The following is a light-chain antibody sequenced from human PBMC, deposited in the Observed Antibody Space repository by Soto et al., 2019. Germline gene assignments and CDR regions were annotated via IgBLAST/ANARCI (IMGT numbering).Light chain of an antibody. CDR2: GAS. CDR1: QSINSS. J-gene: IGKJ1*01. Sequence: EIVMTQSPATLAVSPGERVILSCRASQSINSSLAWYHQKPGQAPRLLIHGASTRATGIPARFSGSGSGTDFTLTISRLEPEDCAIYYCQQYGSSPRFGQGTKVDIK. V-gene: IGKV3-15*01. CDR3: QQYGSSPR.